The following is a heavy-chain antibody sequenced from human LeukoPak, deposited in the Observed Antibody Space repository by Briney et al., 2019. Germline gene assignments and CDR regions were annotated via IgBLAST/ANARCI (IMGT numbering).Heavy chain of an antibody. V-gene: IGHV3-23*01. D-gene: IGHD3-10*01. CDR2: ITGDGDYT. CDR3: AKDSLTYYYGSSGYYLDT. Sequence: GGSLRLSCSASGVTFSSFAMSWVRQAPGKGLEWLSAITGDGDYTYSADSVTGRFTISRDNSKNALFLQMHSLRAEDTAVYYCAKDSLTYYYGSSGYYLDTWGQGTLVTVSS. J-gene: IGHJ4*02. CDR1: GVTFSSFA.